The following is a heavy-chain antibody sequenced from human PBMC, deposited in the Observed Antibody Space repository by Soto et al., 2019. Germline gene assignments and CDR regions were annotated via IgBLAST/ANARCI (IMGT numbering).Heavy chain of an antibody. CDR3: ARDLTVVAGLRDY. J-gene: IGHJ4*02. CDR1: GFTFSTHS. V-gene: IGHV3-48*01. D-gene: IGHD2-15*01. Sequence: GGSLRLSCAASGFTFSTHSMNWVRQAPGKGLEWIYADSVKGRFTISRDNAKNSLYLQMNSLRAEDTAVYYCARDLTVVAGLRDYWGQGTLVTVSS.